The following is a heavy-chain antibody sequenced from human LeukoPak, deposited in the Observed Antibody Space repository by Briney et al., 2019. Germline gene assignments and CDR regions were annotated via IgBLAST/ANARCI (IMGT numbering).Heavy chain of an antibody. Sequence: NPSETLSLTSTAYGGSVTEHYWSWIRQTAGKGLEWVGRLYTSGSTNYNPSLMSRVSISVDKSKNQFSLNLTSVTAADTAVYYCVRDLTAAWNVFDYWGQGILVTVSS. V-gene: IGHV4-4*07. CDR2: LYTSGST. D-gene: IGHD1-1*01. CDR1: GGSVTEHY. CDR3: VRDLTAAWNVFDY. J-gene: IGHJ4*02.